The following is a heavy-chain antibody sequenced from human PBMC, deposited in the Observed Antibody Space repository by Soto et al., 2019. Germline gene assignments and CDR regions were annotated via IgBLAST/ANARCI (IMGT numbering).Heavy chain of an antibody. V-gene: IGHV5-51*01. CDR1: GYSFTPFW. CDR2: IYPGDSDT. Sequence: PGESLKISFKASGYSFTPFWIGWVRQMPGKGLEWMGFIYPGDSDTRYSPSFQGQATISADKSISTAYLQWSSLKASDTAMYYCASRKKTSDAFDIWGQGTMVTVSS. D-gene: IGHD1-1*01. CDR3: ASRKKTSDAFDI. J-gene: IGHJ3*02.